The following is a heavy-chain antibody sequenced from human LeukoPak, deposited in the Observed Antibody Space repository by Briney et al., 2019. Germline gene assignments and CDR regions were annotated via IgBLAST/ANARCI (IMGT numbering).Heavy chain of an antibody. J-gene: IGHJ6*02. CDR2: IYSGGST. D-gene: IGHD3-10*01. Sequence: GGSLRLSCAASGFPFSNYVMSWVRQAPGKGLEWVSVIYSGGSTYYADSVKGRFTISRDNSKNTLYLQMNSLRAEDTAVYYCAREWFGPDGYYGMDVWGQGTTVTVSS. CDR3: AREWFGPDGYYGMDV. CDR1: GFPFSNYV. V-gene: IGHV3-66*01.